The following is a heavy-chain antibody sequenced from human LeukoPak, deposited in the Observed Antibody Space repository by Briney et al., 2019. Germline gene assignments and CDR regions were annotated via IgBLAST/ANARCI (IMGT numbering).Heavy chain of an antibody. CDR3: AYNRNFALDN. J-gene: IGHJ4*02. D-gene: IGHD1-14*01. CDR2: IYYSGIT. Sequence: SETLSLTCTVSGGSISSSSYYWGWIRQPPGKGLEWIGSIYYSGITYYNPSLKSRVTMSVDTSKNHFSLKLTSVTAADTAVYYCAYNRNFALDNWGQGTLVTVSS. CDR1: GGSISSSSYY. V-gene: IGHV4-39*07.